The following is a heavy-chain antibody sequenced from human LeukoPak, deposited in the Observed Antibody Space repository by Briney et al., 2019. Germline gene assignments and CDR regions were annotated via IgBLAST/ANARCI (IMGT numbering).Heavy chain of an antibody. CDR3: ASLPSNTVTHDY. J-gene: IGHJ4*02. CDR2: IYYSGGT. Sequence: SETLSLTCTVSGGSISSSSYYWGWIRQPPGKGLEWIGSIYYSGGTYFNPSLKSRVTLSVDTSKNQFSLKLRSVTAADTAVYYCASLPSNTVTHDYWGQGTLVTVSS. D-gene: IGHD4-11*01. CDR1: GGSISSSSYY. V-gene: IGHV4-39*07.